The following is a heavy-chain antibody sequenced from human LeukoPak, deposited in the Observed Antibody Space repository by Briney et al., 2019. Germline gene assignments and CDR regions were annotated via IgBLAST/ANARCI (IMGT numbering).Heavy chain of an antibody. J-gene: IGHJ4*02. CDR3: AKNRATGMAFYDY. CDR1: GFTFSNYA. V-gene: IGHV3-23*01. CDR2: ISGDGNYI. Sequence: GGSLRLSCAASGFTFSNYAMTWVRQARGKGLEWVSAISGDGNYIFYGDSVKGRFTSSRDNSKSTLYLQMSNLRAEDTAVYYCAKNRATGMAFYDYWGQGTQVTVSS. D-gene: IGHD5-18*01.